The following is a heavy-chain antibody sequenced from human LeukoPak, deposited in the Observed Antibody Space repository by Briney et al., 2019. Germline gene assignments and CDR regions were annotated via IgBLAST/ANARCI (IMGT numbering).Heavy chain of an antibody. CDR2: IKEEGSQI. Sequence: PGGSLRLSCAGTGFTFNNHWMNWVRQAPGKGLEWVANIKEEGSQIYYVDSVKGRFTISRDNAKNAVYLQMDSLRGEDTAVYYCAGSSGWLFDYWGQGTLVAVSS. CDR1: GFTFNNHW. D-gene: IGHD6-19*01. J-gene: IGHJ4*02. V-gene: IGHV3-7*01. CDR3: AGSSGWLFDY.